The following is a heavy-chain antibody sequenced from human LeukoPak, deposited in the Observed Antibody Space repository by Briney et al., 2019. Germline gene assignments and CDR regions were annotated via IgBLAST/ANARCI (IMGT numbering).Heavy chain of an antibody. V-gene: IGHV1-18*01. J-gene: IGHJ6*02. CDR2: ISAYNGNT. CDR3: ARDPITDYYYGSGSYYKYYYGMDV. D-gene: IGHD3-10*01. Sequence: ASVKVSCKASGYTFTSYGISWVRQAPGQGLEWMGWISAYNGNTNYAQKLQGRVTMTTDTSTSTAYMELRSLRSDDTAVYYCARDPITDYYYGSGSYYKYYYGMDVWGQGTTVTVSS. CDR1: GYTFTSYG.